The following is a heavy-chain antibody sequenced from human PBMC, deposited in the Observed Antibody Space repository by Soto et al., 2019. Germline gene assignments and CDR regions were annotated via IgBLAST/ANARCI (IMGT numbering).Heavy chain of an antibody. CDR2: VFYSGAT. J-gene: IGHJ4*02. D-gene: IGHD3-10*01. CDR1: GGPIKTGDYY. Sequence: SETLSLTCNVSGGPIKTGDYYWNWIRQPPGKGLEWIGYVFYSGATNYSPSLKSRAAISMGTSKNQFSLSLTSVTAADTAVYYCARAGFSYGHLLFWGQGIRVTVSS. V-gene: IGHV4-30-4*01. CDR3: ARAGFSYGHLLF.